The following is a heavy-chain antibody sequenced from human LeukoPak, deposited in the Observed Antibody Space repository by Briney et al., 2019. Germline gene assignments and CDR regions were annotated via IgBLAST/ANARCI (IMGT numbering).Heavy chain of an antibody. D-gene: IGHD3-10*01. CDR2: IYPGDSDT. J-gene: IGHJ4*02. Sequence: GESLKISCKGSGYTFTTFWIGWVRQMPGEGLEWMGIIYPGDSDTRYSPSFQGQVTISADKSISTAYLQWSSLKASDTAMYYCATSGRGQSTHRYYFDYWGQGTLVTVSS. CDR1: GYTFTTFW. V-gene: IGHV5-51*01. CDR3: ATSGRGQSTHRYYFDY.